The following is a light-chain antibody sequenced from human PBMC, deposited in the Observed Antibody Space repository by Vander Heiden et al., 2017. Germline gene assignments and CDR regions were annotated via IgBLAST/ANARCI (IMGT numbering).Light chain of an antibody. J-gene: IGKJ1*01. Sequence: DIQMTQSPTSLSASVGDRVTITCRASQSIRNYLNCYQQKPGKAPKRLIYAASSVQSGVPSRFSGSGSGTDFTLTISYLQPEDFATYYCQQKVTFGQGTKVEIK. CDR1: QSIRNY. CDR3: QQKVT. CDR2: AAS. V-gene: IGKV1-39*01.